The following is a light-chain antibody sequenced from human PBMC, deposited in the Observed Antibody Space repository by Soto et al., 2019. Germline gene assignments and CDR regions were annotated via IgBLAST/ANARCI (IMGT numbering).Light chain of an antibody. V-gene: IGKV1-39*01. CDR2: AAS. CDR1: QSIRTY. CDR3: QQSYSTMAT. Sequence: DFQMTQSPSSLSASIGDRVTITCRASQSIRTYLNWYQQKPGKAPQLLIYAASRLQSGVPSRFSGSGSGTDFTLTISSLQPDDFATYYCQQSYSTMATFGQGTKVEIK. J-gene: IGKJ1*01.